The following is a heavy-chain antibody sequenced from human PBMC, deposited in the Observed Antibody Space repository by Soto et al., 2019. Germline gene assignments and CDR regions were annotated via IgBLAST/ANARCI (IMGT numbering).Heavy chain of an antibody. J-gene: IGHJ4*02. D-gene: IGHD2-15*01. CDR3: AKDLSSYYFFDF. V-gene: IGHV3-23*01. CDR1: GFTFGIYA. Sequence: EVQLLESGGDLVQPGGSLRLSCAASGFTFGIYAMTWVRQAPGKGLEWGSTISATGGSTFYADSVKGRFTISRDNSKNTLYWQMNSLRAEDTAIYYWAKDLSSYYFFDFWGQGTLVTVSS. CDR2: ISATGGST.